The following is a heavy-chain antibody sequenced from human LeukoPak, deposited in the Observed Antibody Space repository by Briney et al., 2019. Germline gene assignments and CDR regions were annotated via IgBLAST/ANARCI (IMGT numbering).Heavy chain of an antibody. D-gene: IGHD3-10*01. CDR3: ASGGINMVRGGYYFDF. J-gene: IGHJ4*02. CDR2: IYIGGNT. V-gene: IGHV3-53*01. Sequence: GGSLRLSCAASGFTVIANYMSWVRQAPGKGLEWGSVIYIGGNTYYADPQKARFTISRDNSKNTLSLQMNSQRAEDAAVYYCASGGINMVRGGYYFDFWGRGTLVTVSS. CDR1: GFTVIANY.